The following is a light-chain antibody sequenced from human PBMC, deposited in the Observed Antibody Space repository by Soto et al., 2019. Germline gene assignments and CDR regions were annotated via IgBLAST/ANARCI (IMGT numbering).Light chain of an antibody. CDR1: TSNIGSNS. CDR3: AAWDDNLLGM. CDR2: GSN. J-gene: IGLJ3*02. Sequence: QSVLTQPPSASGAPGQRVPISCSGSTSNIGSNSVNWYQQVPGTAPRLLIYGSNQRPSGVPDRFSASKSGTSASLVISGLQSEDEASYYCAAWDDNLLGMFGGGTKLTVL. V-gene: IGLV1-44*01.